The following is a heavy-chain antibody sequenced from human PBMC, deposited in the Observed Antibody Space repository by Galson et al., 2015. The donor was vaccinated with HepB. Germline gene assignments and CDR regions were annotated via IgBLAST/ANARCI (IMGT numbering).Heavy chain of an antibody. Sequence: SLRLSCAASGFTFSSYWMHWVRRAPGKGLVWVSRINSDGSSTSYADSVKGRFTISRDNAKNTLYLQMNSLRAEDTAVYYCARVSSYCSSTSCHYYYYYYMDVWGKGTTVTVSS. V-gene: IGHV3-74*01. CDR3: ARVSSYCSSTSCHYYYYYYMDV. J-gene: IGHJ6*03. D-gene: IGHD2-2*01. CDR1: GFTFSSYW. CDR2: INSDGSST.